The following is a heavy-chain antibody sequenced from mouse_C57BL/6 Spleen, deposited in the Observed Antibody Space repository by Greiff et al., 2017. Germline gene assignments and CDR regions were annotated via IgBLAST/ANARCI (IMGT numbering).Heavy chain of an antibody. Sequence: VQLMESGPGLVAPSQCLSITCTVSGFSFTSYGVSWVRQPPGKGLEWLGVIWGDGSTNYHSALISRLSISKVNSNSQVFLKLNSLHTDDTATYYCATYSNYFAYWGQGTLVTVSA. J-gene: IGHJ3*01. CDR2: IWGDGST. CDR3: ATYSNYFAY. D-gene: IGHD2-5*01. CDR1: GFSFTSYG. V-gene: IGHV2-3*01.